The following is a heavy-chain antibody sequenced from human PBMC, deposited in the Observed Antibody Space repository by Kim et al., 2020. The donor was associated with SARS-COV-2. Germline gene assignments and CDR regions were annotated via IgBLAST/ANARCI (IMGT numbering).Heavy chain of an antibody. Sequence: GGSLRLSCAASGFTFSSSAMGWVRQAPGKGLEWVSSISAYGATTYYADSVKGRFTISRDNSKNTLYLQMNSLRAEDTAVYYCAKALTNIWYFDFWGQGTLVTVSS. CDR1: GFTFSSSA. CDR3: AKALTNIWYFDF. CDR2: ISAYGATT. V-gene: IGHV3-23*01. J-gene: IGHJ4*02. D-gene: IGHD3-9*01.